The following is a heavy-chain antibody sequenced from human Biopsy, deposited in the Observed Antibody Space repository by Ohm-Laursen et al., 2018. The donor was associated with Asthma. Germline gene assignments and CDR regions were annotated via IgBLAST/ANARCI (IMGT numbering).Heavy chain of an antibody. V-gene: IGHV1-69*13. J-gene: IGHJ6*02. CDR2: IMTVFGTT. Sequence: ASVKVSCKAPGGTFSNFAISWVRRAPGQGLEWLGGIMTVFGTTNYAQKFQGRVTITADESTSTAYMEVTSLRSEDTAIYYCARCQVGYSSGWSLLLKKIYYSGMDVWGQGTTVIVSS. D-gene: IGHD6-19*01. CDR3: ARCQVGYSSGWSLLLKKIYYSGMDV. CDR1: GGTFSNFA.